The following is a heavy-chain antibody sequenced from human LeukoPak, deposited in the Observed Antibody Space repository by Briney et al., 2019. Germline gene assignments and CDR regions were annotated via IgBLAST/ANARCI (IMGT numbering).Heavy chain of an antibody. CDR3: NSGWYDIDYYYMDV. Sequence: SETLSLTCAVYGGSFSGYYWSWIRQPPGKGLEWIGEINHSGSTNYNPSLKSRVTISVDTSKNQFSLKLSSVTAADTAVYYCNSGWYDIDYYYMDVWGKGTTVTVSS. CDR2: INHSGST. CDR1: GGSFSGYY. J-gene: IGHJ6*03. D-gene: IGHD6-19*01. V-gene: IGHV4-34*03.